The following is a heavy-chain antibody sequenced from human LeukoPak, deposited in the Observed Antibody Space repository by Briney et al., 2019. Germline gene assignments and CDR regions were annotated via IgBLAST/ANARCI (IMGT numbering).Heavy chain of an antibody. CDR3: TRGGENDYSDF. Sequence: GGSLRLSCAASGFTFSGSWMHWVRQIPGKGLVWLSRINTDGTITTYADFVKGRFTISRDNAKNTLYLQMKSLRAEGTALYYSTRGGENDYSDFWGQGPLVTVSS. D-gene: IGHD3-16*01. V-gene: IGHV3-74*01. CDR2: INTDGTIT. J-gene: IGHJ4*02. CDR1: GFTFSGSW.